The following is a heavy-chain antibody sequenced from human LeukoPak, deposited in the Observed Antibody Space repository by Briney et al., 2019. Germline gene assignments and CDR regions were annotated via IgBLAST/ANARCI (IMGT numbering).Heavy chain of an antibody. CDR2: INPNSGGT. CDR1: GYTFTVYY. CDR3: ARGLGGSGSYPDAFDI. Sequence: ASVTVSCKASGYTFTVYYMHWVRQAPGQGLEWMGWINPNSGGTNYEQKFQGRVTMTRDTPISTAYMELSRLRSDDTAVYYCARGLGGSGSYPDAFDICGQGTMVTVSS. J-gene: IGHJ3*02. D-gene: IGHD3-10*01. V-gene: IGHV1-2*02.